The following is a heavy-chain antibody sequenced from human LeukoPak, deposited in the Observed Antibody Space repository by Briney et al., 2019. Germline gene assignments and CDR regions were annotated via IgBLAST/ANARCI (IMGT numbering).Heavy chain of an antibody. D-gene: IGHD6-13*01. CDR2: INHSGST. Sequence: PSETLSLTCAVYGGSFSGYYWSWIRQPPGKGLEWIGEINHSGSTNYNPSLKSRVTISVDTSKNQFSLKLSSVTAADTAVYYCAREYSSSSGPFDYWGQGTLVTVSS. V-gene: IGHV4-34*01. J-gene: IGHJ4*02. CDR1: GGSFSGYY. CDR3: AREYSSSSGPFDY.